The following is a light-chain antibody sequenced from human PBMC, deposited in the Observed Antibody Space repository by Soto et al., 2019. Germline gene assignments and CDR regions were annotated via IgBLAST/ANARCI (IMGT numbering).Light chain of an antibody. J-gene: IGKJ1*01. CDR3: QQYGGSPWT. CDR1: SSVSSDF. Sequence: IVLTQSPGTLSLSPGERVTLSCRASSSVSSDFLAWYQQKPGQAPRLLIYGTSSRATGIADRFSGSGSGTDFTLTISRLEPEDFVVYYCQQYGGSPWTFGQGTKVEIK. V-gene: IGKV3-20*01. CDR2: GTS.